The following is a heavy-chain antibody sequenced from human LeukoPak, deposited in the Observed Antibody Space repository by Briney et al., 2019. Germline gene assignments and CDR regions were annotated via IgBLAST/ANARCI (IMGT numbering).Heavy chain of an antibody. Sequence: SETLSLTCTVSGGSISSSSYYWGWIRQPPGKGLEWIGSIYYSGSTYHNPSLKSRVTISVDTSKNQFSLKLSSVTAADTAVYYCARRLIIAHYGMDVWGQGTTVTVSS. CDR2: IYYSGST. V-gene: IGHV4-39*01. CDR1: GGSISSSSYY. D-gene: IGHD3-10*01. CDR3: ARRLIIAHYGMDV. J-gene: IGHJ6*02.